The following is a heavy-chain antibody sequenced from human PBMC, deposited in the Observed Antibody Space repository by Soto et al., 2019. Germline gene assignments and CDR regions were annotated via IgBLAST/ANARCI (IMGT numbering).Heavy chain of an antibody. D-gene: IGHD2-21*01. CDR2: IYYSGST. Sequence: SETLSLTCTVPGGSVSSGSYYWSWIRQPPGKGLEWIGYIYYSGSTNYNPSLKSRVTISVDTSKNQFSLKLSSVTAADTAVYYCARRLPSHMNWFDPWGQGTLVTVLL. CDR3: ARRLPSHMNWFDP. V-gene: IGHV4-61*01. CDR1: GGSVSSGSYY. J-gene: IGHJ5*02.